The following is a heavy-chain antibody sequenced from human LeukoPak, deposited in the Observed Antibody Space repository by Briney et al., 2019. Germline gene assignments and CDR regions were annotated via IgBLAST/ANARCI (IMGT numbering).Heavy chain of an antibody. CDR2: ISRAGDRT. CDR1: GFIFSSYD. V-gene: IGHV3-23*01. Sequence: GGSLRLSCVGSGFIFSSYDMGWVRQAPGKGLEWVSSISRAGDRTYYEDSVKGRFTFSRDNSRNTMYLQMNSQRAEDTAVYYCARGESFAFDVWGQGTVVTVSS. CDR3: ARGESFAFDV. J-gene: IGHJ3*01.